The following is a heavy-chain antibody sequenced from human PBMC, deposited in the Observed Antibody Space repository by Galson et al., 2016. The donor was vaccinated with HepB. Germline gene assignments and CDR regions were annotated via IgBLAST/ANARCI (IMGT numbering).Heavy chain of an antibody. D-gene: IGHD1-1*01. Sequence: SLRLSRATSGFTFSSYNMNWVRQAPGKGLEWVSSISSGSKYTNYADSVRGRFTISRDNTEKSLFLQMNSLRAEDTAIYYCAREEQTAINYFDPWGQGTLVSVTS. CDR2: ISSGSKYT. CDR3: AREEQTAINYFDP. J-gene: IGHJ5*02. V-gene: IGHV3-21*01. CDR1: GFTFSSYN.